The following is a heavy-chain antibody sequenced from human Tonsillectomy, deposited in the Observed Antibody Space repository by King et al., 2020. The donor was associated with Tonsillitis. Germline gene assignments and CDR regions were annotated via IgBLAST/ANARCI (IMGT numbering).Heavy chain of an antibody. CDR2: MYFSGST. CDR3: AHDSSGYYAFDY. CDR1: GGSISNSRFY. D-gene: IGHD3-22*01. J-gene: IGHJ4*02. Sequence: QLQESGPGLVKPSETLSLTCTVSGGSISNSRFYWGWIRQPPGKGLEWIWSMYFSGSTYYNPSHKSRVTISVDTSKNQFSLKLSSVTAADTAVYYCAHDSSGYYAFDYWGQGTLVTVSS. V-gene: IGHV4-39*01.